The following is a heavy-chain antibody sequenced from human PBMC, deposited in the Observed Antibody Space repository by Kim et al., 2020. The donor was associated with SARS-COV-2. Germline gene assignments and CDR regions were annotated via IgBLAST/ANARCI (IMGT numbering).Heavy chain of an antibody. Sequence: ASVKVSCKSSGYTFTNYAIHWVRQAPGQGLEWMGWINTGSGNTKYSQIFQGRVAITRDTSANTAYMELSSLRSDDTAVYYCARDHRSCSISTCYGEAIDY. J-gene: IGHJ4*01. D-gene: IGHD2-2*01. V-gene: IGHV1-3*04. CDR2: INTGSGNT. CDR1: GYTFTNYA. CDR3: ARDHRSCSISTCYGEAIDY.